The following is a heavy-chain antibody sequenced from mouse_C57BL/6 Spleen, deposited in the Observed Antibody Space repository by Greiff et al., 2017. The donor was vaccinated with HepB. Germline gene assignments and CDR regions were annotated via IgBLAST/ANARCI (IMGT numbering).Heavy chain of an antibody. J-gene: IGHJ2*01. CDR1: GFSFSDYW. CDR2: IRLKSDNYAT. Sequence: EVKLMESGGGLVQPGGSMKLSCVASGFSFSDYWMNWVRQSPEKGLEWIAQIRLKSDNYATHYAESVKGRFTISRDDSKSSVYLQMNNLRAEDTGIYYCTAGGDYWGQGTTLTVSS. V-gene: IGHV6-3*01. CDR3: TAGGDY.